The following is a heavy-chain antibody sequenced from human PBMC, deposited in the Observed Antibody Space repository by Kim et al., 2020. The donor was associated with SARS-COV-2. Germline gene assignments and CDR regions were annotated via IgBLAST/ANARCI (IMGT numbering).Heavy chain of an antibody. V-gene: IGHV1-46*01. CDR1: GYTFTSYY. Sequence: ASVKVSCKASGYTFTSYYMHWVRQAPGQGLEWMGIINPSGGSTSYAQKFQGRVTMTRDTSTSTVYMELSSLRSEDTAVYYCARDRPDAVGATQYFDYWGQGTLVTVSS. D-gene: IGHD1-26*01. CDR3: ARDRPDAVGATQYFDY. J-gene: IGHJ4*02. CDR2: INPSGGST.